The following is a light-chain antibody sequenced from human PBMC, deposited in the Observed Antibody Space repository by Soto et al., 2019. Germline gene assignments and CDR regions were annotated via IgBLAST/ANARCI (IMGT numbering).Light chain of an antibody. CDR3: QQSYRFPKT. Sequence: DIQMTQSPSSLSASVEDRVIITCRASQSISNHLNWYQQKPGKAPKLLIFAASTLQSGVPSRFSGSGSGTEFTLTIISLQPEDFATYYCQQSYRFPKTFGRGTKVDI. V-gene: IGKV1-39*01. CDR1: QSISNH. J-gene: IGKJ1*01. CDR2: AAS.